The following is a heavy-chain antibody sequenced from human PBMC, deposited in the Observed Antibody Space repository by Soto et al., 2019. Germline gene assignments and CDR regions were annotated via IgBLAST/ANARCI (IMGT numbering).Heavy chain of an antibody. CDR2: IIPIFGTA. D-gene: IGHD1-7*01. Sequence: SVKVSCKASGGTFSSYAISWVRQAPGQGLEWMGGIIPIFGTANYAQKFQGRVTITADKSTSTAYMELSSLRSEDPAVYYCVRVKAGITGTIGAFDIWGQGTMVTVSS. V-gene: IGHV1-69*06. CDR1: GGTFSSYA. J-gene: IGHJ3*02. CDR3: VRVKAGITGTIGAFDI.